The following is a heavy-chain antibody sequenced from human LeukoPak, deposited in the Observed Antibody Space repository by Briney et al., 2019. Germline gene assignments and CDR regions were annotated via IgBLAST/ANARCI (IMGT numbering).Heavy chain of an antibody. CDR3: ASTPVVVVAATLNFDY. V-gene: IGHV4-39*01. CDR2: IYYSGST. CDR1: GGSISSSSYY. J-gene: IGHJ4*02. D-gene: IGHD2-15*01. Sequence: PSETLSLTCTVSGGSISSSSYYWGWIRQPPGKGLEWIGSIYYSGSTCYNPSLKSRVTISVDTSKNQFSLKLSSVTAADTAVYYCASTPVVVVAATLNFDYWGQGTLVTVSS.